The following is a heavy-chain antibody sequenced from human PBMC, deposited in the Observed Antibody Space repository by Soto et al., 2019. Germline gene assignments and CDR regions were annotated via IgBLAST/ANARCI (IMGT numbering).Heavy chain of an antibody. CDR3: ARADSYDYGDYGPFDY. CDR1: GGSISSGVYS. V-gene: IGHV4-30-2*01. CDR2: IYHSGNT. Sequence: SETLSLTCAVSGGSISSGVYSWNWIRQPPGKGLEWIGYIYHSGNTYYNPSLKSRVTISVDRSKNQFSLKLSSVTAADTAVYYCARADSYDYGDYGPFDYWGQGTLVTV. D-gene: IGHD4-17*01. J-gene: IGHJ4*02.